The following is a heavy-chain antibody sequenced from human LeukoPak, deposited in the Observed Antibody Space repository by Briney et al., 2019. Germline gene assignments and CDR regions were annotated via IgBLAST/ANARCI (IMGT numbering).Heavy chain of an antibody. J-gene: IGHJ4*02. CDR1: GFTFSSYG. CDR3: AKDLDGQHWLVPHFDY. V-gene: IGHV3-30*18. CDR2: ISYDGSNK. Sequence: PGGSLRLSCAASGFTFSSYGMHWVRQAPGKGLEWVAVISYDGSNKYYADSVKGRFTISRDNSKNTLYLQMNSLRAEDTAVYYCAKDLDGQHWLVPHFDYWGQGTLVTVSS. D-gene: IGHD6-19*01.